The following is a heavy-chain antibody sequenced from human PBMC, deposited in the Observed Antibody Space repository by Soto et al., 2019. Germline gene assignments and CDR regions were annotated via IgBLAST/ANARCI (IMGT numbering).Heavy chain of an antibody. D-gene: IGHD3-10*01. CDR2: ISGSGGST. Sequence: EVQLLESGGGLVQPGGSLRLSCAASGFTFSSYAMNWVRQAPGKGLEWVPAISGSGGSTYYADSVKGRFTISRDNSKNTLYLQMNSLRAEDTAVYYCAKGAVVRGVYDLDYWGQGTLVTVSS. CDR1: GFTFSSYA. V-gene: IGHV3-23*01. J-gene: IGHJ4*02. CDR3: AKGAVVRGVYDLDY.